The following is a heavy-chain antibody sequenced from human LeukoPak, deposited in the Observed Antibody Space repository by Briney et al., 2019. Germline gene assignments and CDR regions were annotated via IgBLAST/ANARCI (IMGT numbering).Heavy chain of an antibody. D-gene: IGHD6-19*01. CDR1: GYTFTSYD. CDR2: MNPNSGNT. J-gene: IGHJ4*02. V-gene: IGHV1-8*01. Sequence: ASVTLSCKASGYTFTSYDINWVRQAPGQGLEWMGWMNPNSGNTDYAQKFQGRVTMTRNTSISTAYMELSSLRSEDTAVYYCASLAGYSSGWQIDYWGQGTLVTVSS. CDR3: ASLAGYSSGWQIDY.